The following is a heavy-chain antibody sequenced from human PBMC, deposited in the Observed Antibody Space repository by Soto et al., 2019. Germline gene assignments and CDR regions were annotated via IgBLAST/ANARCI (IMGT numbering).Heavy chain of an antibody. CDR1: GFTFSSYG. V-gene: IGHV3-30*18. D-gene: IGHD5-12*01. J-gene: IGHJ6*02. CDR3: AKGRGSLPAGMDV. CDR2: ISYDGSNK. Sequence: QVQLVESGGGVVQPGRSLRLSCAASGFTFSSYGMHWVRQAPGKGLEWVAVISYDGSNKYYADSVKGRFTISRDNSKNTLYLQMNSLRAEDTAVYYCAKGRGSLPAGMDVSGQGTTVTVSS.